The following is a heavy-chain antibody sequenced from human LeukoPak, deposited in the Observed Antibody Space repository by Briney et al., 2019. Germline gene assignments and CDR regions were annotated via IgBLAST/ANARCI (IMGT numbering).Heavy chain of an antibody. D-gene: IGHD6-19*01. J-gene: IGHJ4*02. CDR3: AKDLSGWHLFDY. CDR2: ISYDGSNK. V-gene: IGHV3-30*18. CDR1: GFTFSSYG. Sequence: PGGSLRLSCAASGFTFSSYGMHWVRQAPGKGLEWLAVISYDGSNKYYADSVKGRFTISRDNSKNTLYLQMNSLRAEDTAVYYCAKDLSGWHLFDYWGQGTLVTVSS.